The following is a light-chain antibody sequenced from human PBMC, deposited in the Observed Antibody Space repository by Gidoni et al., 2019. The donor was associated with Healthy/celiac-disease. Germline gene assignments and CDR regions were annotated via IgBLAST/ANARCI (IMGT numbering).Light chain of an antibody. CDR2: KAA. V-gene: IGKV1-5*03. J-gene: IGKJ1*01. CDR1: QIISTW. Sequence: DIQMTQSTSTLSASVGDRVTISCRASQIISTWLAWYQQKPGEDPKLLIYKAANLESGVPSRFTGSGSGTEFTLTISSLQPDDFATYYCQQCNTYPQTFGQGTKVEIK. CDR3: QQCNTYPQT.